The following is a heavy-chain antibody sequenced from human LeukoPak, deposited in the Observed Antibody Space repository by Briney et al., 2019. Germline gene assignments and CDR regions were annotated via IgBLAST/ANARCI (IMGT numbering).Heavy chain of an antibody. CDR1: GFTFSSYG. J-gene: IGHJ3*02. V-gene: IGHV3-30*18. CDR3: AKERGRYSGSYYRSDAFDI. Sequence: PGRSLRLSCAASGFTFSSYGMHWVRQAPGKGLEWVAVISYDGSNKYYADSVKGRFTISRDNSKNTLYLQMNSLRAEDTAVYYCAKERGRYSGSYYRSDAFDIWGQGTMVTVSS. D-gene: IGHD1-26*01. CDR2: ISYDGSNK.